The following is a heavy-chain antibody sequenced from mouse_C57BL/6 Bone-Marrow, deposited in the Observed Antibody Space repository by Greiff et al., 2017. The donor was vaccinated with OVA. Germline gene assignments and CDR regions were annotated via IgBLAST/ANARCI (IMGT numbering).Heavy chain of an antibody. Sequence: QVQLQQSGAELARPGASVKMSCKASGYTFTSYTMHWVKQRPGQGLEWIGYINPSSGYTKYNQKFKDKATLTADKSSSTAYMQRSRLTSEDSAVYYCAKYYGSSLDYWGQGTSVTVSS. D-gene: IGHD1-1*01. CDR1: GYTFTSYT. CDR2: INPSSGYT. V-gene: IGHV1-4*01. J-gene: IGHJ4*01. CDR3: AKYYGSSLDY.